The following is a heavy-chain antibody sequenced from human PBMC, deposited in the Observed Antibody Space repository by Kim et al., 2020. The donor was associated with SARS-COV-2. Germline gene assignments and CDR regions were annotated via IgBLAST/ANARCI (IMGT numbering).Heavy chain of an antibody. D-gene: IGHD6-13*01. J-gene: IGHJ4*02. Sequence: GGSLRLSCAASGFTFSSYSMNWVRQAPGKGLEWVSYISSSSSTIYYADSVKGRFTISRDNAKNSLYLQMNSLRDEDTAVYYCARDFHLAAAGKHKDYWGQGTLVTVSS. CDR2: ISSSSSTI. CDR3: ARDFHLAAAGKHKDY. CDR1: GFTFSSYS. V-gene: IGHV3-48*02.